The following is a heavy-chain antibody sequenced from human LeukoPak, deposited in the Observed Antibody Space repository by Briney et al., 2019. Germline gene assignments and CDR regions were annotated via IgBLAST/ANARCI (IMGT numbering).Heavy chain of an antibody. CDR1: GFTFSSYA. V-gene: IGHV3-23*01. J-gene: IGHJ5*02. Sequence: GGSLRLSCAASGFTFSSYAMSWVRQAPGKGLEWVSAISGSGGSTYYADSVKGRFTISRDNSKNTLYLQMNSLRAEDTARYYCAKDRGGDCTTDRCSIWFDPWGQGTLVTVSS. D-gene: IGHD2-8*01. CDR3: AKDRGGDCTTDRCSIWFDP. CDR2: ISGSGGST.